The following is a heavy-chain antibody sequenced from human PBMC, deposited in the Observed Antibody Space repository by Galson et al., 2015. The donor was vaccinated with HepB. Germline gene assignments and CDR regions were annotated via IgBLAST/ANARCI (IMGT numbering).Heavy chain of an antibody. CDR1: GDSVTSNSAV. V-gene: IGHV6-1*01. Sequence: CAISGDSVTSNSAVCNWIRQSPSRGLEWLGRTYFRSQWRIDYSVSVKSRITINADTSQNQFYLHLNSMTPEDTAVYYCAYGSDVWGQGTTVIVSS. CDR2: TYFRSQWRI. CDR3: AYGSDV. J-gene: IGHJ6*02.